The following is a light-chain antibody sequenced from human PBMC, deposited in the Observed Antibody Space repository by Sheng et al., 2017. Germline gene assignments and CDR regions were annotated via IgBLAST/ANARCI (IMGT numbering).Light chain of an antibody. CDR1: QSLLHSNGYTY. CDR3: MQGRQVPRT. CDR2: LGS. Sequence: IVLTQSPLSLPVTPGESASISCRSSQSLLHSNGYTYLDWYLQKPGQSPQLLIYLGSNRASGVPDRFSGSGSDTDFTLKISRVEAEDVGVYYCMQGRQVPRTFGQGT. V-gene: IGKV2-28*01. J-gene: IGKJ1*01.